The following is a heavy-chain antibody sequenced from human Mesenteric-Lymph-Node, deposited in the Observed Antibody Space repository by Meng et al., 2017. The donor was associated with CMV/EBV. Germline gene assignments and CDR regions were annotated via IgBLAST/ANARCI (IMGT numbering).Heavy chain of an antibody. V-gene: IGHV3-30*02. J-gene: IGHJ4*02. CDR1: GFSFSNYG. CDR2: LRFGDSSE. D-gene: IGHD3-10*01. CDR3: MMVRGVTVG. Sequence: GESLKISCAVSGFSFSNYGMHWVRLAPGKGPEWLAFLRFGDSSEYYLDSVKGRFVISRDSSKNTLYLQMNSLRAEDTAVYYCMMVRGVTVGWGQGTLVTVSS.